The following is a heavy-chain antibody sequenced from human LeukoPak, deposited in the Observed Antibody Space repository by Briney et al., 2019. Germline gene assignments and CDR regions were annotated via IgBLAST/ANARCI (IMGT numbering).Heavy chain of an antibody. J-gene: IGHJ4*02. CDR2: VFGSGKT. D-gene: IGHD2-2*01. CDR3: ARASDVCRNSRCYQYLGFDT. V-gene: IGHV4-61*02. Sequence: SSETLSLTCTVSGGSISSGTYYWSWLRQPAGKGLEWIGRVFGSGKTQYNPSLRSRVATSVDTSKNQFSLKLSSVTAADTAVYYCARASDVCRNSRCYQYLGFDTWGQGPLVTVSS. CDR1: GGSISSGTYY.